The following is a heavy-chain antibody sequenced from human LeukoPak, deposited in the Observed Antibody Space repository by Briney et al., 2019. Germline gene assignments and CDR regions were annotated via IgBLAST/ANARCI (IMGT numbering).Heavy chain of an antibody. J-gene: IGHJ3*02. CDR3: ASPAESYYGSGTQEAGAFDI. CDR2: IYYSGST. CDR1: GGSVASTGCY. Sequence: SETLSLTCTVSGGSVASTGCYWGWIRQPPGKGLEWIGSIYYSGSTYYNPSLKSRVTISVDTSKNQFSLKLSSVTAADTAVYYCASPAESYYGSGTQEAGAFDIWGQGIMVTVSS. D-gene: IGHD3-10*01. V-gene: IGHV4-39*01.